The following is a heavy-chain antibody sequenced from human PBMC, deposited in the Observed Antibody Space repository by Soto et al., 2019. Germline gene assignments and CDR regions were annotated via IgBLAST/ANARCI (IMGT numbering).Heavy chain of an antibody. CDR1: GYTFTVYG. Sequence: ASVKVSCKASGYTFTVYGITWVRQAPGQGLEWMGWISAYTGNTNYAQKVQGRVIMSTDTSTSTAYLELRSLRSDDTAVYYCARGPESRSTAYFDYWGQGTLVTVSS. CDR2: ISAYTGNT. D-gene: IGHD2-2*01. J-gene: IGHJ4*02. CDR3: ARGPESRSTAYFDY. V-gene: IGHV1-18*01.